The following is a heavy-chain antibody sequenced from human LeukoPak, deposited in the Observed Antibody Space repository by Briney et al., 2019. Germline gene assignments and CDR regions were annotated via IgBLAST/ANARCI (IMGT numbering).Heavy chain of an antibody. D-gene: IGHD6-13*01. V-gene: IGHV1-69*04. CDR3: ARVAGTGDY. J-gene: IGHJ4*02. CDR2: IIPMLGLT. Sequence: ASVKVSCKTYGITFSSYAMSWVRQAPGQGLEWMGRIIPMLGLTDYAQKFQGRVTITADTSTRTVYMELSSLRSEDTAVYYCARVAGTGDYWGQGTLVTVSS. CDR1: GITFSSYA.